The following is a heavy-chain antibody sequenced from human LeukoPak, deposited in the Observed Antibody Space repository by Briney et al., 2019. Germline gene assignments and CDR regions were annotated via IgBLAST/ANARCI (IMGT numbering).Heavy chain of an antibody. D-gene: IGHD2-21*02. V-gene: IGHV3-49*03. CDR2: VRSNTYGGTT. CDR3: ARGGGGDPFDY. J-gene: IGHJ4*02. Sequence: GGSLRLSCTASGLTFAERAMSWFRQAPGKGLEWVSFVRSNTYGGTTEYAASVKGRFTISRDDSKSIAYLQMNSLKTEDTAMYHCARGGGGDPFDYWGQGTLVTVSS. CDR1: GLTFAERA.